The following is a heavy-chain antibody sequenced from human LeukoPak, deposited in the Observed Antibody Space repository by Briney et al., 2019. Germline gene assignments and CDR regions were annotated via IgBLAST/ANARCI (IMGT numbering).Heavy chain of an antibody. CDR1: GDSISGYF. Sequence: SETLSLTCTISGDSISGYFWSWIRQPPGKGLEWVGFISYSGSTNYNPSLKSRVSMSVDTSKSQFSLNLNSVTATDTAIYYCARDLGSGWLDYWGQGTLVTVSS. V-gene: IGHV4-59*01. J-gene: IGHJ4*02. D-gene: IGHD6-19*01. CDR2: ISYSGST. CDR3: ARDLGSGWLDY.